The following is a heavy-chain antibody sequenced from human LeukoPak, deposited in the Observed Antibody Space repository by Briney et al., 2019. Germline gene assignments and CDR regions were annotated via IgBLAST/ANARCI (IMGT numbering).Heavy chain of an antibody. CDR3: GRGPYCSGATCYSQYFDY. CDR1: GYTFATYG. D-gene: IGHD2-15*01. J-gene: IGHJ4*02. CDR2: ISAYNGNT. V-gene: IGHV1-18*01. Sequence: ASVTVSCKASGYTFATYGISWVRQAPGQGLEWMGWISAYNGNTNYAQKLQGRVTMTTDTSTSTAYMELRSLRSDDTAVYYCGRGPYCSGATCYSQYFDYWGQGTLVTVSS.